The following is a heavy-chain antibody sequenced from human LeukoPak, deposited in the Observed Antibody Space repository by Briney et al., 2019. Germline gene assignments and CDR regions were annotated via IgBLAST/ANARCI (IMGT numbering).Heavy chain of an antibody. J-gene: IGHJ4*02. CDR2: ISSTSSTI. CDR1: GFTFSNYS. CDR3: ARTRLNDY. Sequence: GGSLRLSCAASGFTFSNYSMNWVRQAPGKGLEWVSYISSTSSTIYYADSVKGRFTISRDNANSSLCLQMNSLRDEDTAVYYCARTRLNDYWGQGTLVTVSS. V-gene: IGHV3-48*02.